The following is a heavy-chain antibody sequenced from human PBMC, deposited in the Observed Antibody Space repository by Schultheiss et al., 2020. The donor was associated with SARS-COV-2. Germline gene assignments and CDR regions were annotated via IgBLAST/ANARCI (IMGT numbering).Heavy chain of an antibody. CDR2: ISYDGSNK. V-gene: IGHV3-33*05. D-gene: IGHD6-13*01. CDR1: GFTFSSYG. J-gene: IGHJ6*02. CDR3: AKDRSSWYYYYGMDV. Sequence: GGSLRLSCAASGFTFSSYGMHWVRQAPGKGLEWVAVISYDGSNKYYADSVKGRFTISRDNSKNTLYLQMNSLRAEDTALYYCAKDRSSWYYYYGMDVWGQGTTVTVSS.